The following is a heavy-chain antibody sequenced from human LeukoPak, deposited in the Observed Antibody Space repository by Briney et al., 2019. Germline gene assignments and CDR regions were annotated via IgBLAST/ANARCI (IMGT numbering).Heavy chain of an antibody. J-gene: IGHJ3*02. CDR3: ARVRRGIAAAAPNNAFDI. V-gene: IGHV1-2*02. D-gene: IGHD6-13*01. CDR1: GYTFTGYY. Sequence: ASVKVSCKASGYTFTGYYMHWVRQAPGQGLEWMGWINPNSGGTNYAQKFQGRVTMTRDTSISTAYMELSRLRSDDMAVYYCARVRRGIAAAAPNNAFDIWGQGTTVTVSS. CDR2: INPNSGGT.